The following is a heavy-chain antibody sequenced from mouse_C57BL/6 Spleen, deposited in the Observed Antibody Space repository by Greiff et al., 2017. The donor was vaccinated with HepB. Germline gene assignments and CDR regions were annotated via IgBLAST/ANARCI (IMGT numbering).Heavy chain of an antibody. CDR2: IDPENGDT. V-gene: IGHV14-4*01. Sequence: VQLKESGAELVRPGASVKLSCTASGFNIKDDYMHWVKQRHEQGLEWIGWIDPENGDTEYASKFQGKATITADTSSNTAYLQLSSLTSEDTAVYYCILITTVVPWSFDVWGTGTTVTVSS. J-gene: IGHJ1*03. D-gene: IGHD1-1*01. CDR3: ILITTVVPWSFDV. CDR1: GFNIKDDY.